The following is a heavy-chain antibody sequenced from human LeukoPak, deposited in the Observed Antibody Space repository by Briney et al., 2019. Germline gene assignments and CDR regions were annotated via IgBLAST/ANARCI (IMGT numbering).Heavy chain of an antibody. Sequence: ASVKVSCKASGYTFTGYYMHWVRQAPGQGLEWMGRINPNSGGTNYAQKFQGRVTMTRDTSISTAYIELSRLRSDDTAVYYCARPHGYSYGPSFDYWGQGTLVTVSS. CDR3: ARPHGYSYGPSFDY. CDR2: INPNSGGT. D-gene: IGHD5-18*01. V-gene: IGHV1-2*06. J-gene: IGHJ4*02. CDR1: GYTFTGYY.